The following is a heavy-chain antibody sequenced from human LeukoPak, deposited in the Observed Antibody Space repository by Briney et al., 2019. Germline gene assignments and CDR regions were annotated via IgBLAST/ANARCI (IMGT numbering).Heavy chain of an antibody. D-gene: IGHD2-15*01. V-gene: IGHV1-69*06. Sequence: SVKVSCKASGGTFSSYAISWVRQAPGQGLEWMGGIIPIFGTANYAQKFQGRVTITADKSTSTAYMELSSLRSEDTAVYYCASTDLVVVAATTEYYFDYWGQGALVTVSS. CDR3: ASTDLVVVAATTEYYFDY. CDR1: GGTFSSYA. J-gene: IGHJ4*02. CDR2: IIPIFGTA.